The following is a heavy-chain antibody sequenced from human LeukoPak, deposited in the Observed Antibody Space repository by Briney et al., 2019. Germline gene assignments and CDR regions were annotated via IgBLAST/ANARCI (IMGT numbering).Heavy chain of an antibody. CDR2: IKSKSAGGTT. D-gene: IGHD3-22*01. V-gene: IGHV3-15*07. J-gene: IGHJ4*02. CDR3: AQGSGQYYEY. CDR1: GLTLSNAW. Sequence: GGSLRLSCAVSGLTLSNAWMNWVRQAPEKGLEWVGRIKSKSAGGTTDFAAPVKGRFTISRDDSKNTLYLQMNSLTGEDTAVYYCAQGSGQYYEYWGQGTLVTVSS.